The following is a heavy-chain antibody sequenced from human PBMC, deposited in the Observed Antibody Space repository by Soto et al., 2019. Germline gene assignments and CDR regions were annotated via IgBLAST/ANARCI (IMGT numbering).Heavy chain of an antibody. V-gene: IGHV1-69*06. J-gene: IGHJ4*02. Sequence: GASVKVSCKASGGTFSSYAISWVRQAPGQGLEWMGGIIPIFGTANYAQKFQGRVTITADKSTSTAYMELSSLRSEDTAVYYCARDRVEMATITSYGFDYWGQGTLVTVSS. D-gene: IGHD5-12*01. CDR3: ARDRVEMATITSYGFDY. CDR1: GGTFSSYA. CDR2: IIPIFGTA.